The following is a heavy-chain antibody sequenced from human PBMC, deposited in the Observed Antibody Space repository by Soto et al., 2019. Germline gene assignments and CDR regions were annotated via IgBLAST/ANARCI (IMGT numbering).Heavy chain of an antibody. CDR3: ARGRSITMIVVVITKGFDY. Sequence: ASVKVSCKASGYTFTSYGISWVRQAPGQGLEWMGWISAYNGNTNYAQKLQGRVTMTTDTSTSTAYMELRSLRSDDTAVYYCARGRSITMIVVVITKGFDYWGQGTLVTVSS. V-gene: IGHV1-18*01. D-gene: IGHD3-22*01. CDR1: GYTFTSYG. CDR2: ISAYNGNT. J-gene: IGHJ4*02.